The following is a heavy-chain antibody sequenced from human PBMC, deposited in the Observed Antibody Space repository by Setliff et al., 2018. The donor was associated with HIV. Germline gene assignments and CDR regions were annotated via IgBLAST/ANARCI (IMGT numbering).Heavy chain of an antibody. CDR2: IIPMSGTA. D-gene: IGHD2-15*01. CDR1: GGTFNKFA. CDR3: AKTQGYCSGGTCYGYWFDP. J-gene: IGHJ5*02. V-gene: IGHV1-69*01. Sequence: VKVSCKASGGTFNKFAISWVRQAPGQGLEWMGGIIPMSGTANYAQKFQGRVTITADESTSTAYMEVSSLRSEDTAVYYCAKTQGYCSGGTCYGYWFDPWGQGTLVTVSS.